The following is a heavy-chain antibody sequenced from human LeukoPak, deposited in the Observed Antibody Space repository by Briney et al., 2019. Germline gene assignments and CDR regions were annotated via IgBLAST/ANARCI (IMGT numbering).Heavy chain of an antibody. CDR3: LTVRKYLRVGWNSNFAY. J-gene: IGHJ4*02. CDR1: GFTLSSFE. V-gene: IGHV3-48*03. CDR2: ISSSGRTI. Sequence: GGSLRLSCAASGFTLSSFEMNWVRQAPGKGLEWVSYISSSGRTIYYADSVKGRFTISRDNSKNTLYLQMNSLRAEDTAVYYCLTVRKYLRVGWNSNFAYWGQGTLVSVSS. D-gene: IGHD1-7*01.